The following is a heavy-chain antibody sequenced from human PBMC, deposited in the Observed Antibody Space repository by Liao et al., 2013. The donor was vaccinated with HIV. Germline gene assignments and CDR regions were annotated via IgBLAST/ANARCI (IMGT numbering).Heavy chain of an antibody. CDR1: GGSIANGAYY. V-gene: IGHV4-30-4*08. J-gene: IGHJ3*02. D-gene: IGHD3-10*01. CDR2: IYYSGST. CDR3: ARELIWFGESGAFDI. Sequence: QVQLQESGPGLVKPSQTLSLTCTVSGGSIANGAYYWTWIRQPPGKGLEWIGYIYYSGSTYYNPSLKSRISISIDTSNDQFSLRLSSVTAADTAVYYCARELIWFGESGAFDIWGQGTMVTVSS.